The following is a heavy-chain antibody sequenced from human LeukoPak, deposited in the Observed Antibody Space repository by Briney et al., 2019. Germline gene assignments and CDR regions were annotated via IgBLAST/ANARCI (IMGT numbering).Heavy chain of an antibody. Sequence: GGSLRLSCAASGFTFSSYWMNWVRQAPGKGLEWVANIKQDGSERYYVDSVKGRFTISRDNAKNSLYLQMNSLRVEDTAVYYCARGGSTNWFNWLDPWGQGTLVTVSS. CDR3: ARGGSTNWFNWLDP. V-gene: IGHV3-7*01. CDR2: IKQDGSER. D-gene: IGHD6-13*01. CDR1: GFTFSSYW. J-gene: IGHJ5*02.